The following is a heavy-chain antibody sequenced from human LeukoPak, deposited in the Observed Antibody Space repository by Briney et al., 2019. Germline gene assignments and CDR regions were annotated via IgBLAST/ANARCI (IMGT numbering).Heavy chain of an antibody. CDR3: ARRSLIWFGSFDY. V-gene: IGHV4-34*01. Sequence: ASETLSLTCAVYGGSFSGYYWSWIRQPPGKGLEWIGEINHSGSTNYNPSLKSRVTISVDTSKNQFSLKLSSVTAADTAVYYCARRSLIWFGSFDYWGQGTLVTVSS. CDR1: GGSFSGYY. CDR2: INHSGST. D-gene: IGHD3-10*01. J-gene: IGHJ4*02.